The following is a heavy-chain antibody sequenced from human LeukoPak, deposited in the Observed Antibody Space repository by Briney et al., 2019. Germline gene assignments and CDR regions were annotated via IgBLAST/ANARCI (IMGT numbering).Heavy chain of an antibody. CDR1: GGSISSYY. J-gene: IGHJ5*02. Sequence: SETLSLTCTVSGGSISSYYCSWIRQPPGKGLEWIGYIYYSGSTNYNPSLKSRVTISVDTSKNQFSLKLSSVTAADTAVYYCAWVDTAMVFNWFDPWGQGTLVTVSS. CDR3: AWVDTAMVFNWFDP. CDR2: IYYSGST. V-gene: IGHV4-59*01. D-gene: IGHD5-18*01.